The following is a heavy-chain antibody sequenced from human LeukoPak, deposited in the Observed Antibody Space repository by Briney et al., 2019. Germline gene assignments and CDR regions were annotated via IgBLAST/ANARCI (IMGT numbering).Heavy chain of an antibody. Sequence: GGSLRLSCAASGFTFSSYWMHWVRQAPGKGLEWVSYISGSGSTLWYADSVKGRFTISRDNAKNSLYLQMNSLRDEDTAVYYCARDQDYAFDYWGQGTLVTVSS. CDR1: GFTFSSYW. J-gene: IGHJ4*02. CDR2: ISGSGSTL. V-gene: IGHV3-48*02. D-gene: IGHD4-17*01. CDR3: ARDQDYAFDY.